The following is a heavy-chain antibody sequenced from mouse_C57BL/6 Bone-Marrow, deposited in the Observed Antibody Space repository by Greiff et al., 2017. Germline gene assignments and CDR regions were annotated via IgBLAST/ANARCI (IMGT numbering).Heavy chain of an antibody. CDR2: IYPRSGNT. J-gene: IGHJ1*03. D-gene: IGHD3-2*02. CDR3: AGSSGYWYFDV. CDR1: GYTFTSYG. Sequence: QVQLKQSGAELARPGASVKLSCKASGYTFTSYGISWVKQRTGQGLEWIGEIYPRSGNTYYNEKFKGKATLTADKSSSTAYMELRSLTSEDSAVYFCAGSSGYWYFDVWGTGTTVTVSS. V-gene: IGHV1-81*01.